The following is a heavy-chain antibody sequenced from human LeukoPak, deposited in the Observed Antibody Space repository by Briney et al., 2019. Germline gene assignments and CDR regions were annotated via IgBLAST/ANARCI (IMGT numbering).Heavy chain of an antibody. J-gene: IGHJ4*02. CDR3: ARGWEPTDLFDY. Sequence: ASVKVSCKASGYTFIGYYMHWVRQAPGQGLEWMGWINPNSGGTNYAQKFQGRVTMTRDTSISTAYMELSRLRSDDTAVYYCARGWEPTDLFDYWGQGTLVTVSS. CDR1: GYTFIGYY. V-gene: IGHV1-2*02. D-gene: IGHD1-14*01. CDR2: INPNSGGT.